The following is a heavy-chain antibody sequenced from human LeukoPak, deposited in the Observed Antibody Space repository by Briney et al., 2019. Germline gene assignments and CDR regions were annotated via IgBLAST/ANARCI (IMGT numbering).Heavy chain of an antibody. Sequence: SETLSLTCAVYGGSFSGYYWSWIRQPPGKGLEWIGEINHSGSTNYNPSLKSRVTISVDTSKNQFSLKLSSVTAADTAVYYCARLPRITMVRGVITDYWGQGTLVTVSS. D-gene: IGHD3-10*01. CDR2: INHSGST. CDR1: GGSFSGYY. V-gene: IGHV4-34*01. J-gene: IGHJ4*02. CDR3: ARLPRITMVRGVITDY.